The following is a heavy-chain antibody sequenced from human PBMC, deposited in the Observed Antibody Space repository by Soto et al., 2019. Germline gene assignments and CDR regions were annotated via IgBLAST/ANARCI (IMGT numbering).Heavy chain of an antibody. CDR2: INASSGNT. Sequence: GASVKVSCKASGYTFTTHGMHWVRQAPGQGLEWMGWINASSGNTRYSQKFQGRVIISVDTTASTAYMELSSLGSEDTAVYFCARDVIMTIFGVPTHYWGQGTLVTVSS. J-gene: IGHJ4*02. V-gene: IGHV1-3*01. CDR1: GYTFTTHG. CDR3: ARDVIMTIFGVPTHY. D-gene: IGHD3-3*01.